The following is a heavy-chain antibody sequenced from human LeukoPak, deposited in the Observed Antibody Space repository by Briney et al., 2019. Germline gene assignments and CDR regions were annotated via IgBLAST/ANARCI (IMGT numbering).Heavy chain of an antibody. D-gene: IGHD6-13*01. V-gene: IGHV4-4*08. J-gene: IGHJ6*03. Sequence: GSLRLSCTPSGFTFGDYGMSWVRQAPGKGLEWIGRIYTSGSTDYNPSLKSRVIISVDTSKNHFSLKLRSATAADTAVYYCARGTIAADDYYYMDVWGKGTTVTISS. CDR1: GFTFGDYG. CDR3: ARGTIAADDYYYMDV. CDR2: IYTSGST.